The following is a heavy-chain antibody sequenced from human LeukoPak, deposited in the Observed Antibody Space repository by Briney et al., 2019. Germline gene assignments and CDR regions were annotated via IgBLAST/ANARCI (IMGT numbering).Heavy chain of an antibody. Sequence: GGSLRLSCAASGFIVSSNYMSWVRQAPGKGLEWVSVIYSGGSTYYADSVKGRFTISRDNANNFLYLQMNSLRAEDTAVYYCATETNGRHYDYWGQGTLLTDSS. CDR2: IYSGGST. CDR3: ATETNGRHYDY. D-gene: IGHD1-14*01. CDR1: GFIVSSNY. J-gene: IGHJ4*02. V-gene: IGHV3-53*01.